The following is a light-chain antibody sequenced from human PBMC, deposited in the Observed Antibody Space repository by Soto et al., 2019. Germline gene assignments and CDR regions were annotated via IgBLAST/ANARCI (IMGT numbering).Light chain of an antibody. CDR1: QSVTSSY. V-gene: IGKV3-20*01. CDR3: QQYGSSRT. CDR2: GAS. Sequence: EIVLTQSPGTLSLSPGERATLSCRASQSVTSSYLAWYQQKPGQAPRLLIYGASRRATGIPDRFSGSGSGTDFTLTISRLEPEDFAVYYCQQYGSSRTFGQGTKVDNK. J-gene: IGKJ1*01.